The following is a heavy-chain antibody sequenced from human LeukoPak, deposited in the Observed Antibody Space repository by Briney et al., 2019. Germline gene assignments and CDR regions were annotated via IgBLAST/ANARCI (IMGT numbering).Heavy chain of an antibody. V-gene: IGHV3-64*04. Sequence: GGSLRLSCSASGFTFSISAMHWVRQAPGKGLQYVSVISGNGVTTSYADSVKGRFTISRDNSKNTVYLQMNSLRAEDTAVYYCARVRPYYDTSGYGGIIGYFDYWGQGTLVTVSS. CDR3: ARVRPYYDTSGYGGIIGYFDY. J-gene: IGHJ4*02. CDR1: GFTFSISA. CDR2: ISGNGVTT. D-gene: IGHD3-22*01.